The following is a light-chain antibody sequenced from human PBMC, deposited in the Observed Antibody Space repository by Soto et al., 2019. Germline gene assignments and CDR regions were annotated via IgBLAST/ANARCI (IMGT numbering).Light chain of an antibody. Sequence: EIVMTQSPATLSVSPGERFTLSSRASKSVSSRLAWYQHKPGQAPRLLIYAASTRATGIPARFSGSGSGTEFTLTISSLQSEDFAVYYCQQYNNLPRAFGQGTKVEI. J-gene: IGKJ1*01. CDR1: KSVSSR. CDR3: QQYNNLPRA. CDR2: AAS. V-gene: IGKV3-15*01.